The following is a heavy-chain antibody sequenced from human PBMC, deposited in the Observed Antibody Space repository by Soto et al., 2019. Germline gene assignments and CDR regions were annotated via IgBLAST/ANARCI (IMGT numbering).Heavy chain of an antibody. D-gene: IGHD6-13*01. V-gene: IGHV3-23*01. CDR2: ISGSGGST. Sequence: GGSLRLSCAASGFTFSSYAMSWVRQAPGKGLEWVSAISGSGGSTYYADSVKGRFTISRDNSKNTLYLQMNSLRAEDTAVYYCAKACPLNVAAANYYYYGMDLWGQGTTVTVSS. CDR1: GFTFSSYA. J-gene: IGHJ6*02. CDR3: AKACPLNVAAANYYYYGMDL.